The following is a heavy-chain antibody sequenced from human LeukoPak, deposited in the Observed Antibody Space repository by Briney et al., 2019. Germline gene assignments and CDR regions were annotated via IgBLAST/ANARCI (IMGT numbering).Heavy chain of an antibody. V-gene: IGHV1-2*02. CDR2: INPNSGGT. CDR1: GYTFTGYY. J-gene: IGHJ3*02. Sequence: GASVKVSCKASGYTFTGYYMHWVRQAPGQGLEWMGWINPNSGGTNYAQKFQGRVTMTRDTSISTAYMELSRLRSDDTAVYYRARDEGHGDLSDAFDIWGQGTMVTVSS. CDR3: ARDEGHGDLSDAFDI. D-gene: IGHD4-17*01.